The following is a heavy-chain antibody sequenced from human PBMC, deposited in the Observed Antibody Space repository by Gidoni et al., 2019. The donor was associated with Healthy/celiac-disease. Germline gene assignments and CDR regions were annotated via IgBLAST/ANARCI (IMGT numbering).Heavy chain of an antibody. Sequence: QVQLQQWGAGMLKPSETLSLTCTVYGGSFSGYYWSLIRQPPVKGREWSVEINHSGRTNYNPSLKSRVTISVETSKNQFSRKLRSVTAADTAVYYCARIPITMVRGVIIGIDYWGQGTLVTVSS. V-gene: IGHV4-34*01. CDR3: ARIPITMVRGVIIGIDY. CDR1: GGSFSGYY. J-gene: IGHJ4*02. CDR2: INHSGRT. D-gene: IGHD3-10*01.